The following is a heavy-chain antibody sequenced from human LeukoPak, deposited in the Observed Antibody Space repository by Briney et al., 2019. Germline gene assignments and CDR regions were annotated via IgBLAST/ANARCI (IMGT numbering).Heavy chain of an antibody. Sequence: AGGSLRLSCAASGFTFSSYSMNWVRQAPGKGLEWVSSISSSSSYIYYADSVKGRFTISRDNAKNSLYLQMNSLRAEDTAVYYCAKALLVDTAMLLWGQGTLVTVSS. CDR3: AKALLVDTAMLL. V-gene: IGHV3-21*01. CDR2: ISSSSSYI. J-gene: IGHJ4*02. CDR1: GFTFSSYS. D-gene: IGHD5-18*01.